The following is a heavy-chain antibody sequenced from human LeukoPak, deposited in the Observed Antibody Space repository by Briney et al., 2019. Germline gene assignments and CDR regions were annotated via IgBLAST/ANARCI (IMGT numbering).Heavy chain of an antibody. CDR2: IYHSGST. D-gene: IGHD1-26*01. CDR1: GGSISSGGYS. Sequence: SQTLSLTCAVSGGSISSGGYSWSWIRQPPGKGLEWIGYIYHSGSTCYNPSLKSRVTISVDRSKNQFSLKLSSVTAADTAVYYCATANRYSGSYYAYWGQGTLVTVSS. V-gene: IGHV4-30-2*01. CDR3: ATANRYSGSYYAY. J-gene: IGHJ4*02.